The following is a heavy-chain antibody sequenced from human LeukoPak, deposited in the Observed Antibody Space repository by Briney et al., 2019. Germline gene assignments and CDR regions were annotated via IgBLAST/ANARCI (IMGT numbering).Heavy chain of an antibody. J-gene: IGHJ1*01. CDR3: ARIPLGYCSGGSCYGEYFQH. V-gene: IGHV1-18*01. CDR2: ISAYNGNT. Sequence: ASVKVPCKASGYTFTSYGISWVRQAPGQGLEWMGWISAYNGNTNYAQKLQGRVTMTTDASTSTAYMELRSLRSDDTAVYYCARIPLGYCSGGSCYGEYFQHWGQGTLVTVSS. D-gene: IGHD2-15*01. CDR1: GYTFTSYG.